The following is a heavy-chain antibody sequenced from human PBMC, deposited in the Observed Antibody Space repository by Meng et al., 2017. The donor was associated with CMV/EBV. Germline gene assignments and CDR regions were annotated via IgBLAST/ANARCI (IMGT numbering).Heavy chain of an antibody. CDR2: IYYSGST. V-gene: IGHV4-59*01. CDR3: ARFITFGGVIVIDY. J-gene: IGHJ4*02. Sequence: SETLSLTCTVSGGSISSYYWSWIRQPPGKGLEWIGYIYYSGSTNYNPSLKSRVTISVDTSKNQFSLKLSSVTAVDTAVYYCARFITFGGVIVIDYWGQGTLVTVSS. CDR1: GGSISSYY. D-gene: IGHD3-16*02.